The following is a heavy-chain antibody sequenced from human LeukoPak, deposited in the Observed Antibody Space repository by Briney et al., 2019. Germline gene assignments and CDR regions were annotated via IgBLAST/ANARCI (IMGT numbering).Heavy chain of an antibody. D-gene: IGHD3-10*01. CDR2: IYDSRST. V-gene: IGHV4-39*01. CDR3: VRPYHYDSGSRGTAFDI. Sequence: KSSETLSLTCTVSGXSISSSSDYWGWIRQPPGKGLEWIASIYDSRSTYYNPSLKSRLTISVDTSKKQFSLNLSSVTAADTAIYYCVRPYHYDSGSRGTAFDIWGQGTMVTVSS. J-gene: IGHJ3*02. CDR1: GXSISSSSDY.